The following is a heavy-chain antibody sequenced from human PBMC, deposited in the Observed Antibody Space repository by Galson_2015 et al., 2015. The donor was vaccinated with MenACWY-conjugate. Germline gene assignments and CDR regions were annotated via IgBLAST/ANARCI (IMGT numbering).Heavy chain of an antibody. D-gene: IGHD2-2*01. CDR1: GFTFSSYS. CDR2: ISSSSSNI. J-gene: IGHJ6*02. V-gene: IGHV3-48*04. Sequence: SLRLSCAASGFTFSSYSMHWVRQAPGKGLEWVSYISSSSSNIYYADSVKGRFTISRDNAKNSLYLQMNSLRAEDTAVYYCASDSPAANGRYYYFYGMDVWGQGTPVTVSS. CDR3: ASDSPAANGRYYYFYGMDV.